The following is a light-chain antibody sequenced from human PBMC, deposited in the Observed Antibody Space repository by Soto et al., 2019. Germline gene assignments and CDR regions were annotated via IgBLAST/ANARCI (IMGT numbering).Light chain of an antibody. CDR2: YDS. CDR3: QVWDSSSDHLV. Sequence: SYELTQPLSVSVAPGKTARITCGGNNIGSKSVHWYQRKPGQAPVLVIYYDSDRPSGIPERFSGSNSGNTATLTISRVEAGDEAAYYCQVWDSSSDHLVFGGGTKLTVL. V-gene: IGLV3-21*04. J-gene: IGLJ2*01. CDR1: NIGSKS.